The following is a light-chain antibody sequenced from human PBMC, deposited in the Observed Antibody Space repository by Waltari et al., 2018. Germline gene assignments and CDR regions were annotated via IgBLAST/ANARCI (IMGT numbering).Light chain of an antibody. V-gene: IGLV3-10*01. CDR3: YSTDSSGNRV. CDR1: ALPKKY. J-gene: IGLJ2*01. CDR2: DDN. Sequence: SYELTQPPSVSVSPGQTARITCSGDALPKKYAYWYQQKSGQAPVLVIYDDNKRPSGIPERFSGSSSGTMATLTISGAQVEDEADYYCYSTDSSGNRVFGGGTKLTVL.